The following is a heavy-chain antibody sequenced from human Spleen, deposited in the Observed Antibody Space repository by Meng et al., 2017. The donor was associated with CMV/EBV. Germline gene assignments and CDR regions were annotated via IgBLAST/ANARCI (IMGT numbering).Heavy chain of an antibody. CDR3: ARTPDRFLEWSNGMDA. J-gene: IGHJ6*02. CDR1: GYSFITYY. Sequence: SVKVSCKASGYSFITYYIHWVRQAPGQGLEWMGRIIPILGIANYAQKFQGRVTITADKSTSTAYMELSSLRSEDTAVYYCARTPDRFLEWSNGMDAWGQGTTVTVSS. V-gene: IGHV1-69*02. CDR2: IIPILGIA. D-gene: IGHD3-3*01.